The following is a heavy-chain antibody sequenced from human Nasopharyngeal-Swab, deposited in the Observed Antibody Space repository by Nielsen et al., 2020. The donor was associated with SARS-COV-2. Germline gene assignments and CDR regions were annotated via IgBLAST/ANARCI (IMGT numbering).Heavy chain of an antibody. CDR2: IIPMFHKA. V-gene: IGHV1-69*05. CDR3: ASRKGSYYDSSGYDRDAFDI. CDR1: GGTFSTYG. J-gene: IGHJ3*02. Sequence: SVKVSCKASGGTFSTYGISWVRQAPGQGLEWMGGIIPMFHKANYAQKFQGRVTITTDESTSTGSMELSSLRSEDTAVYYCASRKGSYYDSSGYDRDAFDIWGQGTMVTVSS. D-gene: IGHD3-22*01.